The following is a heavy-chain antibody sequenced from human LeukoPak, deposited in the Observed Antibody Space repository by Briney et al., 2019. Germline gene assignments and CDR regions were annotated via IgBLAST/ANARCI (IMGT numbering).Heavy chain of an antibody. CDR2: INPNSGGT. CDR3: ARAGYYESSGYYEY. Sequence: ASVKVSCKASGYTLTDYYMHWVRQAPGQGLEWMGRINPNSGGTNYAQKFQGRVTMTRDTSISTVYMELSRLRSDDTAVYYCARAGYYESSGYYEYWGQGTLVTVSS. J-gene: IGHJ4*02. CDR1: GYTLTDYY. D-gene: IGHD3-22*01. V-gene: IGHV1-2*06.